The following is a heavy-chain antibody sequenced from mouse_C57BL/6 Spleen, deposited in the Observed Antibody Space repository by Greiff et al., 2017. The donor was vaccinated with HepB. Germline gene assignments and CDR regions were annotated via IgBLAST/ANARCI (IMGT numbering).Heavy chain of an antibody. J-gene: IGHJ3*01. CDR1: GYAFSSSW. V-gene: IGHV1-82*01. CDR2: IYPGDGDT. Sequence: VQLQQSGPELVKPGASVKISCKASGYAFSSSWMNWVKQRPGKGLEWIGRIYPGDGDTNYNGKFKGKATLTTDKSSSTAYMQLSSLTSEDSAVYLCARWDYDYSAWFAYWGQGTLVTVSA. D-gene: IGHD2-4*01. CDR3: ARWDYDYSAWFAY.